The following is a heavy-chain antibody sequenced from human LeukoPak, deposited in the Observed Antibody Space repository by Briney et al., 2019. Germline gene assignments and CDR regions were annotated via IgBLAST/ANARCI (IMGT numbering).Heavy chain of an antibody. V-gene: IGHV4-34*01. D-gene: IGHD3-16*01. CDR3: ARVTFDAFDI. CDR1: GGSFSGYY. Sequence: SETLSLTCAVYGGSFSGYYWSWIRQPPGKGLEWIGEINHSGSTNYNPSLKSRVTMSVDTSKNQFSLKLSSVTAADTAVYYCARVTFDAFDIWGQGTMVTVSS. CDR2: INHSGST. J-gene: IGHJ3*02.